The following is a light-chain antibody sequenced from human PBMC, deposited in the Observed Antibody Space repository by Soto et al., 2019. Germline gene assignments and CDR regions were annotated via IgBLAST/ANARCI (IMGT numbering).Light chain of an antibody. Sequence: QSALTQPRSVSGSPGQSVTISCTGTSSDGGGYNYVSWDQQHPGKAPKLMIYDVSKRPSGVPDRFSGSKSGNTASLTISGLHAEDEAHYYCCSHAGSYTHYLFGTGTKLTVL. CDR3: CSHAGSYTHYL. V-gene: IGLV2-11*01. CDR2: DVS. J-gene: IGLJ1*01. CDR1: SSDGGGYNY.